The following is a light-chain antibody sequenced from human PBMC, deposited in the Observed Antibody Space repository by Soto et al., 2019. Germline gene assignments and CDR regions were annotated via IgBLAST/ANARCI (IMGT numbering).Light chain of an antibody. CDR3: CSYAASSTFYV. CDR2: EVS. CDR1: SSDVGSYNL. J-gene: IGLJ1*01. Sequence: QSALTQPASVSGSPGQSITLSCTGTSSDVGSYNLVSWYQQHPGKAPKLMIYEVSKRPSGVSNRFSGSKSGNTASLTISGLQAEDEAAYYCCSYAASSTFYVFGTGTKVTVL. V-gene: IGLV2-23*02.